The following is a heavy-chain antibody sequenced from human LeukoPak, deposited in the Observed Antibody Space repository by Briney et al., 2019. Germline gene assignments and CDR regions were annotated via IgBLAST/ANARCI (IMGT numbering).Heavy chain of an antibody. V-gene: IGHV3-15*01. D-gene: IGHD2-8*01. CDR1: GFILSNAW. J-gene: IGHJ4*03. CDR2: IKSKTDGGTR. Sequence: GGSLRLSCAASGFILSNAWMNLVRQAPGKGVEWVGLIKSKTDGGTRDYAALVRGRFTISRDDSNNTLYLQMTSLKSENTAVYYRTTMYGFPYATDYWGQGTTVTVSS. CDR3: TTMYGFPYATDY.